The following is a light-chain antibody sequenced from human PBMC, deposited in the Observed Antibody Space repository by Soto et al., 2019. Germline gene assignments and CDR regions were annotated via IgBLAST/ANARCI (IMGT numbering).Light chain of an antibody. CDR2: DDN. V-gene: IGLV3-21*02. CDR3: QVWDSTSDDRWV. CDR1: NIGGKS. J-gene: IGLJ3*02. Sequence: SYELTQPPSVSVAPGQAATLTCGGVNIGGKSVHWYQLKTGQAPVLVVHDDNGRPSGIPDRFSGSNSGNTATLAISRVEAGDEADYYCQVWDSTSDDRWVFGGGTKLTVL.